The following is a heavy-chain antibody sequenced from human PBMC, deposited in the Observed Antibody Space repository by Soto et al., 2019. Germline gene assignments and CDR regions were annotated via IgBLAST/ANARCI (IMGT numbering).Heavy chain of an antibody. J-gene: IGHJ4*02. CDR2: ISSSSSYI. Sequence: GGSLRLSCAASGFTFSSYSMNWVRQAPGKGLEWVSSISSSSSYIYYADSVKGRFTISRDNAKNSLYLQMNSLRAEDTAVYYCASAPLSTVKDDWGQGTLVNVLL. CDR1: GFTFSSYS. D-gene: IGHD4-17*01. CDR3: ASAPLSTVKDD. V-gene: IGHV3-21*01.